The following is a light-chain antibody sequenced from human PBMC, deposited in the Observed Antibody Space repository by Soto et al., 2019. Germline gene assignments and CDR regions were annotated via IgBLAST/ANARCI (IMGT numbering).Light chain of an antibody. J-gene: IGKJ2*01. CDR1: QNINAW. Sequence: DIHMTQSPSSLSVSVGDRVTITCRTSQNINAWLAWYQQRPGQAPKLLIYDASTVQSGVPSRFSGSGSGTEFTLTISSLQPDDSATYYCQQYNHWPPYTFGQGTKVDIK. V-gene: IGKV1-5*01. CDR3: QQYNHWPPYT. CDR2: DAS.